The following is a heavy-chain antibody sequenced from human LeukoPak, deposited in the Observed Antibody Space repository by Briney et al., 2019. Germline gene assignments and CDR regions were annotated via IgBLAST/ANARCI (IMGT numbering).Heavy chain of an antibody. Sequence: PGGSLRLSCAASGFTFSNFWMHWVRQAPGKGLVWVALIYGDGSFTRYADSVKGRFTISRDNAKNTVYPQMNSLRAEDTAVYYCAKDRALHNGVDYWGQGTLVTVSS. D-gene: IGHD2-8*01. CDR1: GFTFSNFW. CDR3: AKDRALHNGVDY. J-gene: IGHJ4*02. CDR2: IYGDGSFT. V-gene: IGHV3-74*01.